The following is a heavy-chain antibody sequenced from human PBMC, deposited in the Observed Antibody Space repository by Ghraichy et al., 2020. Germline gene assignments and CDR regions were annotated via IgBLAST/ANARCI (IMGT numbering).Heavy chain of an antibody. CDR1: GAPTGAPSEY. J-gene: IGHJ4*02. D-gene: IGHD2-15*01. Sequence: SETLSLTCTVLGAPTGAPSEYWSWLRQAPGKGLEWIGNIVQSGNADQNGAFKNRVTISLDTSKNQYSLKLTSVTAADTAVYYCARGRVDFDLWGPGILVTVSS. CDR2: IVQSGNA. V-gene: IGHV4-61*01. CDR3: ARGRVDFDL.